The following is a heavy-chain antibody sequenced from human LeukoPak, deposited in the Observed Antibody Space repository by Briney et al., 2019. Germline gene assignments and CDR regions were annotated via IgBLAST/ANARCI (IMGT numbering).Heavy chain of an antibody. D-gene: IGHD3/OR15-3a*01. CDR3: ARDPSGTGTGFDI. CDR1: GFTVSRTY. CDR2: IYEGGDI. J-gene: IGHJ3*02. Sequence: PGGSLRLSCAALGFTVSRTYMRWVRQAPGKGLEWVSVIYEGGDIYYADSVRGRFAISRDNSKNTVYLQMNGLRGEDTAVYYCARDPSGTGTGFDIWGQGTMVTVS. V-gene: IGHV3-66*01.